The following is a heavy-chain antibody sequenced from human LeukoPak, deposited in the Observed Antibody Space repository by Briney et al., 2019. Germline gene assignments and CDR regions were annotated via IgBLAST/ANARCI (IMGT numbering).Heavy chain of an antibody. CDR3: ARVQRYGDYVDYYYYMDV. V-gene: IGHV1-8*03. CDR1: GYTFTSYD. D-gene: IGHD4-17*01. CDR2: MNPNSGNT. Sequence: ASVKVSCKASGYTFTSYDINWVRQATGQGLGWMGWMNPNSGNTGYAQKFQGRVTITRNTSISTAYMELSSLRSEDTAVYYCARVQRYGDYVDYYYYMDVWGKGTTVTVSS. J-gene: IGHJ6*03.